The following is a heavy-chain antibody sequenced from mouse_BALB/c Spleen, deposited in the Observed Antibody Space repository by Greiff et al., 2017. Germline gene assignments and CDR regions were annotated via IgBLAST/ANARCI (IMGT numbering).Heavy chain of an antibody. V-gene: IGHV1-69*02. J-gene: IGHJ4*01. CDR2: IYPSDSYT. CDR3: TRDGPYAMDY. Sequence: QVHVKQPGAELVRPGASVKLSCKASGYTFTSYWINWVKQRPGQGLEWIGNIYPSDSYTNYNQKFKDKATLTVDKSSSTAYMQLSSPTSEDSAVYYCTRDGPYAMDYWGQGTSVTVSS. CDR1: GYTFTSYW. D-gene: IGHD2-3*01.